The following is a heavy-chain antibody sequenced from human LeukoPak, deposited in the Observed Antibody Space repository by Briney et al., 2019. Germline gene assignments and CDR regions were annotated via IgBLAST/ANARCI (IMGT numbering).Heavy chain of an antibody. D-gene: IGHD6-19*01. CDR2: IYTSGST. CDR1: GGSISSYY. J-gene: IGHJ3*02. V-gene: IGHV4-4*07. CDR3: ASSASGWPFDAFDI. Sequence: SETLSRTGTGSGGSISSYYWSWIRQPAGKGLEWIGRIYTSGSTNYNPSLKSRVTMSVDTSRNQFSLKLSSVTAADTAVYYCASSASGWPFDAFDIWGQGKMVTVSS.